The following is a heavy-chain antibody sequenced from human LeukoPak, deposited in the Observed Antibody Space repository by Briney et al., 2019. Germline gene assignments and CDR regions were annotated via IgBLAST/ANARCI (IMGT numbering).Heavy chain of an antibody. Sequence: PGRSLRLSCAASGFTFDDYAMHWVRQAPGKGLEWVSAISGSGGSTYYADSVKGRFTISRDNSKNTLYLQMNGLRAEDTAVYYCAKDTYYGYAFDIWGQGTMVTVSS. J-gene: IGHJ3*02. CDR3: AKDTYYGYAFDI. D-gene: IGHD3-10*01. CDR2: ISGSGGST. V-gene: IGHV3-23*01. CDR1: GFTFDDYA.